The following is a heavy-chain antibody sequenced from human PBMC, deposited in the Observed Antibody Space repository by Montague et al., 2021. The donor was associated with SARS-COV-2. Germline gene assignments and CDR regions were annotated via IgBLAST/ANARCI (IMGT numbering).Heavy chain of an antibody. D-gene: IGHD1-26*01. J-gene: IGHJ4*02. CDR1: GGSFSGYY. CDR2: ISHSGST. Sequence: SETLSLTCAVYGGSFSGYYWSWIRLPPGKGLEWIGEISHSGSTNYNPSLKSRVTISIDTSKNRFSLKLSSVTAADTAVYYCARKGSGRSDLAYWGQGTLVTVSS. V-gene: IGHV4-34*01. CDR3: ARKGSGRSDLAY.